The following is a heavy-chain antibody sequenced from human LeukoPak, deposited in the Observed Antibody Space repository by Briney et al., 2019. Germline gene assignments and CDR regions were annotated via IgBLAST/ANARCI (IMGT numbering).Heavy chain of an antibody. Sequence: ASVKVSCKASGYTFTSYGISWVRQAPGQGLEWMGWISAYSGNTNYAQKLQGRVTMTTDTSTSTAYMELRSLRSDDTAVYYCAITEYYYDSSGYYYWFDPWGQGTLVTVSS. D-gene: IGHD3-22*01. J-gene: IGHJ5*02. CDR2: ISAYSGNT. V-gene: IGHV1-18*01. CDR1: GYTFTSYG. CDR3: AITEYYYDSSGYYYWFDP.